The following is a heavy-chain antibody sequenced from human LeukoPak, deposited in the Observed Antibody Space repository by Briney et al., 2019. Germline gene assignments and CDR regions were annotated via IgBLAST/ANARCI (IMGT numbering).Heavy chain of an antibody. CDR2: IYHSGRT. CDR3: ATRDFCINTGCLY. Sequence: SGTLSLTCTVSGASISSGNWWTWVRQPPGKGLEWIGEIYHSGRTNYNPALKSRVTISLDKSNNKFSLRLTSVTAADTAVYYCATRDFCINTGCLYWGQGSLVTVSS. J-gene: IGHJ4*02. CDR1: GASISSGNW. D-gene: IGHD3-3*01. V-gene: IGHV4-4*02.